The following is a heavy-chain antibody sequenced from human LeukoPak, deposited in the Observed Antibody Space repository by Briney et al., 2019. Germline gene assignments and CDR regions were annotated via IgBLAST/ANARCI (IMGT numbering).Heavy chain of an antibody. J-gene: IGHJ4*02. V-gene: IGHV1-2*02. Sequence: ASVKVSCKASGYTFTGYYMHWVRQAPGQGLGWVGWINPNSGGTNYAQKFQGRVTMTRDTSISTAYMELSRLRSDDKAVYYCARVGQYSSSWYLAFDYWGQGTLVTVSS. CDR3: ARVGQYSSSWYLAFDY. CDR1: GYTFTGYY. D-gene: IGHD6-13*01. CDR2: INPNSGGT.